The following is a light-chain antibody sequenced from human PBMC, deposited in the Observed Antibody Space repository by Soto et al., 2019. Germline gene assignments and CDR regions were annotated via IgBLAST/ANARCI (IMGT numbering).Light chain of an antibody. CDR1: QSISSY. J-gene: IGKJ4*01. CDR3: QQRVNWPPLT. CDR2: DAS. Sequence: EVVMTQSPASLSLSPGERATLSCRASQSISSYLAWYQQKPGQAPRLLIYDASNRATGIPARFSGSGSGTDFTLTISSLEPEDFAVYYCQQRVNWPPLTFGEGTKVEI. V-gene: IGKV3-11*01.